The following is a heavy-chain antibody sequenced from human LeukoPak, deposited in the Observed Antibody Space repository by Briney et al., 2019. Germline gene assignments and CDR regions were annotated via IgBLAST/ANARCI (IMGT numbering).Heavy chain of an antibody. CDR1: GGTFSSYA. Sequence: SVKVSCKASGGTFSSYAISWGRQAPGQGLEWMGGIIPIFGTANYAQKFQGRVTITADESTSTAYMELSSLRSEDTAVYYCARDRGTRDYSNYYYGMDVWGQGTTVTVSS. V-gene: IGHV1-69*13. J-gene: IGHJ6*02. D-gene: IGHD4-11*01. CDR3: ARDRGTRDYSNYYYGMDV. CDR2: IIPIFGTA.